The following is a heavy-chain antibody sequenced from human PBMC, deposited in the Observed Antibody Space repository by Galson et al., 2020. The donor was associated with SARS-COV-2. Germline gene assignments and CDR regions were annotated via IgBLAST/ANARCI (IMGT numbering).Heavy chain of an antibody. CDR1: GFTFSSYA. Sequence: GGSLRLSCAASGFTFSSYAMHWVRQAPGKGLEWVAVISYDGSNKYYADSVKGRFTISRDNSKNTLYLQMNSLRAEDTAVYYCASSPGGAPRYYDDGREVGGQGTTVTVS. CDR3: ASSPGGAPRYYDDGREV. CDR2: ISYDGSNK. D-gene: IGHD3-16*01. V-gene: IGHV3-30*04. J-gene: IGHJ6*02.